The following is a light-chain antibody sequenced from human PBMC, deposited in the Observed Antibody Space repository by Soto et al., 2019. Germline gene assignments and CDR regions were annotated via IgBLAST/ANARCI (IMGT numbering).Light chain of an antibody. CDR3: AAWDDSLNARGV. Sequence: QSVLTQPPSASGTPGQRVTISCSGSRSNIGSNAVSWYQQLPGTAPKLLLYNDNQRPSGVPDRFSASKSGTSASPAISGLQSEDEADYYCAAWDDSLNARGVFGGGTKLTVL. CDR1: RSNIGSNA. V-gene: IGLV1-44*01. CDR2: NDN. J-gene: IGLJ3*02.